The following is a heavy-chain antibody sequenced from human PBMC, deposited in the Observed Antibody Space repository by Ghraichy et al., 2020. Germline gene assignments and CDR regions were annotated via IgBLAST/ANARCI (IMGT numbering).Heavy chain of an antibody. V-gene: IGHV3-33*01. Sequence: GGSLRLSCAASGFTFSTYGMHWVRQAPGKGLEWVAVIWSHGSNKYYVDSVKGRFTISRDNSKNTLYLQMNSLRAEDTAVYYCARDLGGDSGMDVWGQGTTVTVSS. CDR2: IWSHGSNK. D-gene: IGHD2-21*01. CDR3: ARDLGGDSGMDV. CDR1: GFTFSTYG. J-gene: IGHJ6*02.